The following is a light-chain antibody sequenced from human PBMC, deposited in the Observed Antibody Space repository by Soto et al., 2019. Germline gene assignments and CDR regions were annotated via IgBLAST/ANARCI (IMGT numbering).Light chain of an antibody. CDR3: QQYDNYPHT. J-gene: IGKJ4*01. CDR2: DAS. CDR1: QSVGSW. V-gene: IGKV1-5*01. Sequence: DIQMTQSPSTLSASVGDRVTISCRASQSVGSWLAWYQQKPGKAPKFLIYDASTLESGVPSRFSGSGSGTEFTLTISSLQPDDFATYYCQQYDNYPHTFGGGTKVDIK.